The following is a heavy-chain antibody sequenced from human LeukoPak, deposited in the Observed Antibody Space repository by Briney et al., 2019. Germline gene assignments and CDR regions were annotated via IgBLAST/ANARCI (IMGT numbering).Heavy chain of an antibody. J-gene: IGHJ6*03. D-gene: IGHD6-13*01. CDR3: ARVRGSGIAAAAYYYYYMDV. CDR1: AGSFSGYY. V-gene: IGHV4-59*01. CDR2: IYYSGST. Sequence: SETLSLTCAVYAGSFSGYYWSWIRQPPGKGLEWIGYIYYSGSTNYNPSLRSRVTISVDTSKNQFSLKLSSVTAADTAVYYCARVRGSGIAAAAYYYYYMDVWGKGTTVTVSS.